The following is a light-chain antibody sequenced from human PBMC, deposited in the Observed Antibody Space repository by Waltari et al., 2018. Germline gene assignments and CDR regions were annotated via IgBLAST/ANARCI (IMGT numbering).Light chain of an antibody. CDR3: CSYAGSFTYV. V-gene: IGLV2-11*01. CDR1: SSAVGGYNY. J-gene: IGLJ1*01. CDR2: DVS. Sequence: QSALTQPRPVSGSPGQSVTISCTGTSSAVGGYNYVPWYQQHPGKAPKVMIYDVSQRPSGVPDRFSGSKSGNTASLTISGLQAEDDADYYCCSYAGSFTYVFGTGTKVTVL.